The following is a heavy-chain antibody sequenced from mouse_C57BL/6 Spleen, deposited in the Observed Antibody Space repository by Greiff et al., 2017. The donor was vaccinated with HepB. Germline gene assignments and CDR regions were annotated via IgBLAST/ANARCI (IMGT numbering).Heavy chain of an antibody. J-gene: IGHJ4*01. V-gene: IGHV5-9-1*02. CDR2: ISSGGDYI. Sequence: DVHLVESGEGLVKPGGSLKLSCAASGFTFSSYAMSWVRQTPEKRLEWVAYISSGGDYIYYADTVKGRFTISRDNARNTLYLQMSSLKSEDTAMYYCTREFYDYLYAMDYWGQGTSVTVSS. D-gene: IGHD2-4*01. CDR1: GFTFSSYA. CDR3: TREFYDYLYAMDY.